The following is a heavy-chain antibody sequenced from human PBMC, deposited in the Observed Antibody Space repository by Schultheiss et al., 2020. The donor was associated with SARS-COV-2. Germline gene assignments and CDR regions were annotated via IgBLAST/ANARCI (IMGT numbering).Heavy chain of an antibody. Sequence: GGSLRLSCAASGFSFSNAWMSWVRQAPGKGLEWVGRIKSKTDGGTTDYAAPVKGRFTISRDDSKNTLYLQMNSLKTEDTAVYYCTTDHPCGSGGSCYCFAYWGQGTLVTVSS. V-gene: IGHV3-15*01. CDR1: GFSFSNAW. D-gene: IGHD2-15*01. J-gene: IGHJ4*02. CDR2: IKSKTDGGTT. CDR3: TTDHPCGSGGSCYCFAY.